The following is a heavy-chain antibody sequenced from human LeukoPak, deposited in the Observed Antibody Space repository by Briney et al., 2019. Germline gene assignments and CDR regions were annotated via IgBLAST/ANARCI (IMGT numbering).Heavy chain of an antibody. V-gene: IGHV4-38-2*02. CDR2: IYHSGST. J-gene: IGHJ4*02. CDR3: AREGYSYGYYFDY. Sequence: PSETVSLTCAVSGYSISSGYYWGWIRPPPGKGLEWIGSIYHSGSTYYNPSLKSRVTISVDTSKNQFSLKLSSVTAADTAVYYCAREGYSYGYYFDYWGQGTLVTVSS. CDR1: GYSISSGYY. D-gene: IGHD5-18*01.